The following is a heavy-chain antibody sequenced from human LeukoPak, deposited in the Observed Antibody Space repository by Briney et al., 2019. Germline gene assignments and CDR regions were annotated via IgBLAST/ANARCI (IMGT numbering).Heavy chain of an antibody. V-gene: IGHV4-59*12. CDR1: GGSISSYY. J-gene: IGHJ4*02. Sequence: PSETLSLTCTVSGGSISSYYWSWIRQPPGKGLEWIGYIYYSGSTYYNPSLKSRVTISVDTSKNQFSLKLSSVTAADTAVYYCARAFRTTFDYWGQGTLVTVSS. CDR2: IYYSGST. CDR3: ARAFRTTFDY. D-gene: IGHD1-14*01.